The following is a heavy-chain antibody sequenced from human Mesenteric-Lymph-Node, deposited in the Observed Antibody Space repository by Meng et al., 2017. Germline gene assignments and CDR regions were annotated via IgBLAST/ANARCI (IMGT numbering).Heavy chain of an antibody. V-gene: IGHV1-69*06. CDR2: IIPIFGTA. CDR1: GGTFSSYA. CDR3: ARGIAVAGTSYYYYGMDV. J-gene: IGHJ6*02. D-gene: IGHD6-19*01. Sequence: SVKVSCKASGGTFSSYAISWVRQAPGQGLEWMGGIIPIFGTANYAQKFQGRVTITADKSTSTAYMELSSLRSEDTAVYYCARGIAVAGTSYYYYGMDVWGQGTTVTVSS.